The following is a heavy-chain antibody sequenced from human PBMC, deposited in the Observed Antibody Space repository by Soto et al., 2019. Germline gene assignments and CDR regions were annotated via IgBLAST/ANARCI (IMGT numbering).Heavy chain of an antibody. Sequence: LRLSCAASGFTFSSYWMHWVRQAPGKGLVWVSRINSDGSSTSYADSVKGRFTISRDSAKNTLYLQMNSLRAEDTAVYYCAREHYDFWSGYPYWGQGTLVTVSS. CDR2: INSDGSST. D-gene: IGHD3-3*01. J-gene: IGHJ4*02. CDR3: AREHYDFWSGYPY. CDR1: GFTFSSYW. V-gene: IGHV3-74*01.